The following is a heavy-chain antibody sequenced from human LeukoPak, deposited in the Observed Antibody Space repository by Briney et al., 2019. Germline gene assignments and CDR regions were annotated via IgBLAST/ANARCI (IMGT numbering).Heavy chain of an antibody. Sequence: SETLSLTCAVSGVSISGSYYYWGWIRQPPGKGLEWIGEINHSGSTNYNPSLKSRVTISVGTSKNQFSLKLSSVTAADTAVYYCARVRDGYIDYWGQGTLVTVSS. J-gene: IGHJ4*02. CDR2: INHSGST. CDR1: GVSISGSYYY. V-gene: IGHV4-39*07. CDR3: ARVRDGYIDY. D-gene: IGHD5-24*01.